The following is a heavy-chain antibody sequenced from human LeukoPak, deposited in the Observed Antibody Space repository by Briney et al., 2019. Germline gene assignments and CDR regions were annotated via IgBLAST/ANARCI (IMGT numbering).Heavy chain of an antibody. CDR2: INHSGST. CDR1: GGSFSGYY. D-gene: IGHD3-10*01. Sequence: PSETLSLTCAVYGGSFSGYYWSWIRQPPGKGLEWIGEINHSGSTNYNPSLKSRVTISVDTSKNQFSLKLSSVTAADTAVYYCARLLSPRGAYYYGSGSSVRDYWGQGTLVTVSS. CDR3: ARLLSPRGAYYYGSGSSVRDY. J-gene: IGHJ4*02. V-gene: IGHV4-34*01.